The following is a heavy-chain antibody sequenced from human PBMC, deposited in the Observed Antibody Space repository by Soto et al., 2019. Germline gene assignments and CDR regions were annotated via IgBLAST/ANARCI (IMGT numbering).Heavy chain of an antibody. V-gene: IGHV4-34*01. Sequence: QVQLQQWGAGLLKPSETLSLTCAVYGGSFSGYYWSWIRQPPGKGLEWIGEINHSGSTNYNPSLKSRVTISVDTSKNQFSLKLSSVTAADTAVYYCARVRRTIFGVVITSNPYYFDYWGQGTLVTVSS. D-gene: IGHD3-3*01. CDR3: ARVRRTIFGVVITSNPYYFDY. CDR2: INHSGST. J-gene: IGHJ4*02. CDR1: GGSFSGYY.